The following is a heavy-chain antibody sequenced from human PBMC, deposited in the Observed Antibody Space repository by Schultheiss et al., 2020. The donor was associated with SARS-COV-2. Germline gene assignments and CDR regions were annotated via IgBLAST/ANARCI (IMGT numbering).Heavy chain of an antibody. D-gene: IGHD2/OR15-2a*01. Sequence: GGSLRLSCAASGFTFDDYAMHWVRQAPGKGLEWVSGISWNSGSIGYADSVKGRFTISRDNAKNSLYLQMNSLSAEDSAVYYCARDKTYLGPMDVWGQGTTVTVSS. J-gene: IGHJ6*02. CDR2: ISWNSGSI. CDR1: GFTFDDYA. CDR3: ARDKTYLGPMDV. V-gene: IGHV3-9*01.